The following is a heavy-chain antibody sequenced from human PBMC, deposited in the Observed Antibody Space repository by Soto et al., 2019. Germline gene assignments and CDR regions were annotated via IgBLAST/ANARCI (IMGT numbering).Heavy chain of an antibody. J-gene: IGHJ4*02. D-gene: IGHD6-13*01. V-gene: IGHV1-18*01. CDR2: ISAYNGNT. CDR1: GYTFTSYG. Sequence: QVQLVQSGAEVKKPGASVKVSCKASGYTFTSYGISWVRQAPGQGLEWMGWISAYNGNTNYAQKLQGRVTMTTDTPTSTAYMELRSLRSDDTAVYYCARPLAAAGTKYYFDYWGQGTLVTVSS. CDR3: ARPLAAAGTKYYFDY.